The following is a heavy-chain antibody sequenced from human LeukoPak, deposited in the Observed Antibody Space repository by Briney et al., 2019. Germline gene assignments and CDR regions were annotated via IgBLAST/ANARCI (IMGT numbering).Heavy chain of an antibody. CDR3: ARGHTTGWYPFDY. Sequence: GGSLRLSCAASGFTFSSNSMNWVREAPGKGLECVSSISSSSSYIYYADSLKGRFTISRDNAENSLYLEMNSLRAEDTAVYYCARGHTTGWYPFDYWGQGTLVTVSS. J-gene: IGHJ4*02. D-gene: IGHD6-19*01. CDR2: ISSSSSYI. V-gene: IGHV3-21*01. CDR1: GFTFSSNS.